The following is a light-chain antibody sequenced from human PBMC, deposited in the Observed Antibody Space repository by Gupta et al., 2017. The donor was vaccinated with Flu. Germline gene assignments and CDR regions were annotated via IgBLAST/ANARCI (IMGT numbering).Light chain of an antibody. J-gene: IGLJ1*01. CDR2: EVE. V-gene: IGLV2-14*01. CDR1: ASDVGGDKY. CDR3: SSYTSTTTIYV. Sequence: TTTATGTASDVGGDKYVSWYQHHPDRAPKLLIYEVENRPPGVADRFSGSKSGTAAALTIPGLQPEDEADYYCSSYTSTTTIYVFGTGTRFTVL.